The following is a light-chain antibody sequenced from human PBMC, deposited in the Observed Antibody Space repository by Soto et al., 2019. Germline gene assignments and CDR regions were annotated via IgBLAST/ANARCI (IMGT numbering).Light chain of an antibody. Sequence: ERRSRWCRASQTLSSRHLAWYQQKPGQAPRLLIYGASTRATGIPARFSGSGSGTEFTLAFSILHSAESAVHSCQVPNHWPGTVAAGTKVDIK. J-gene: IGKJ3*01. CDR3: QVPNHWPGT. CDR1: QTLSSRH. V-gene: IGKV3-15*01. CDR2: GAS.